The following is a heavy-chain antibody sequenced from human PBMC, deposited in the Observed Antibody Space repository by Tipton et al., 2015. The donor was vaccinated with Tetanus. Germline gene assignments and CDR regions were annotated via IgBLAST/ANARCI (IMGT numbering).Heavy chain of an antibody. D-gene: IGHD6-25*01. V-gene: IGHV4-31*11. CDR1: GGSISTGSYY. J-gene: IGHJ6*02. CDR2: IYHTGTT. CDR3: ARDSRLFYAMDV. Sequence: TLSLTCGVSGGSISTGSYYWGWIRQPPGKGLEWIGYIYHTGTTYYNPSFKSRVSISVDTSMSQFSLELNSVTAADTAVYYCARDSRLFYAMDVWGQGATVAVSS.